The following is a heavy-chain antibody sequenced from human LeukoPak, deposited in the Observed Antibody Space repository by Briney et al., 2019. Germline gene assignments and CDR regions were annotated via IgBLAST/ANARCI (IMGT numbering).Heavy chain of an antibody. J-gene: IGHJ4*02. CDR3: AGLTEMATIKNDY. V-gene: IGHV3-21*01. CDR2: ISGSSSYI. CDR1: GFTFSSYS. D-gene: IGHD5-24*01. Sequence: GGSLRLSCAASGFTFSSYSMNWVRQAPGKGLEWVSSISGSSSYIYYADSVKGRFTISRDNAKNSLYLQMNSLRAEDTAVYYCAGLTEMATIKNDYWGQGTLVTVSS.